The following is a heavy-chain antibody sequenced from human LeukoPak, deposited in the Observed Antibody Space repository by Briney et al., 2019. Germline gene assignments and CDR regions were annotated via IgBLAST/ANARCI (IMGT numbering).Heavy chain of an antibody. CDR2: ISYSGST. Sequence: SETLSLTCAVYGGSFSGYYWSWIRQPPGEGLEWIAYISYSGSTYYNPSLKSRVTISVDTSKNQFSLNLSSVTAADTAVYYCARVVQNYFDYWGQGTLVTVSS. J-gene: IGHJ4*02. CDR1: GGSFSGYY. V-gene: IGHV4-34*11. CDR3: ARVVQNYFDY. D-gene: IGHD2-8*01.